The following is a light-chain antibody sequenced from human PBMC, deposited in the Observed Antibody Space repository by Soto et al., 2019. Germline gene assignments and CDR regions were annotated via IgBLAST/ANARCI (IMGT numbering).Light chain of an antibody. Sequence: QSALTQPPSASGSPGQSVTISCTGTSSDVGGYDYVSWYQQRPGKAPKLLIHEVTKRPSGVPDRFSGSKSGNTASLTISGLQPEDEADYYCNSYTSRYTFVLGTGTKVTVL. CDR3: NSYTSRYTFV. J-gene: IGLJ1*01. CDR1: SSDVGGYDY. V-gene: IGLV2-8*01. CDR2: EVT.